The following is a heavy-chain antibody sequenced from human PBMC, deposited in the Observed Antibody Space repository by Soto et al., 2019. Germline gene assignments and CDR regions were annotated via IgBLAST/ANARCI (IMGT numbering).Heavy chain of an antibody. D-gene: IGHD2-2*01. CDR1: GFSFSTYG. V-gene: IGHV3-30*02. CDR2: IPNDGSNK. J-gene: IGHJ4*02. Sequence: PGGSLRLSCAASGFSFSTYGMHCVRQAPGKGLEWVAFIPNDGSNKYYADSVKGRFTISRDNSKNTLYLQMNSLRAEDTSFYSCEKGFGKYRAFDYWGKGTLVTVSS. CDR3: EKGFGKYRAFDY.